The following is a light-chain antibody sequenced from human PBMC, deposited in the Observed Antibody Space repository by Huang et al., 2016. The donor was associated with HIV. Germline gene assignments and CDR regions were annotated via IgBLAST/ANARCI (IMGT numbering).Light chain of an antibody. J-gene: IGKJ4*01. CDR3: QQRSSGVT. CDR1: QSVGNY. CDR2: DTS. Sequence: QSVGNYIAWYQQHPGQSPRLLIYDTSNRATGTPVRFSGSGSGTDFALTISNLESEDFAVYYCQQRSSGVTFGGGNKVQVK. V-gene: IGKV3-11*01.